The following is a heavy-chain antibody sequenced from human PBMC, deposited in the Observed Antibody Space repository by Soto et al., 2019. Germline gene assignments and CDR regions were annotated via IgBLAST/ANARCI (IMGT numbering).Heavy chain of an antibody. D-gene: IGHD3-3*01. CDR1: GYTFTGYY. J-gene: IGHJ6*02. V-gene: IGHV1-2*04. CDR3: ARASGYYPYGMDV. CDR2: INPNSGGT. Sequence: ASVKVSCKGSGYTFTGYYMHWVRQAPGQGLEWMGWINPNSGGTNYAQKFQDWVTMTRDTSISTAYMELSRLRSDDTAVYYCARASGYYPYGMDVWGQGTTVTVS.